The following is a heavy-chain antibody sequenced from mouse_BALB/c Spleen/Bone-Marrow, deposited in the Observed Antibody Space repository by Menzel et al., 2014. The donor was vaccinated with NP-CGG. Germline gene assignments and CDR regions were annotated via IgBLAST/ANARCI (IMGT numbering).Heavy chain of an antibody. CDR1: GFDFSRYW. Sequence: EVQVVESGGGLVQPGGSLKLSCAASGFDFSRYWMSWVRQAPGKGLEWIGEINPDSSTINYTPSLKDRFIISRDNAKNTLYQQMSKVRSEDTALYYCARQGYYGKGDYWGQGTTLTASS. J-gene: IGHJ2*01. D-gene: IGHD2-1*01. V-gene: IGHV4-1*02. CDR2: INPDSSTI. CDR3: ARQGYYGKGDY.